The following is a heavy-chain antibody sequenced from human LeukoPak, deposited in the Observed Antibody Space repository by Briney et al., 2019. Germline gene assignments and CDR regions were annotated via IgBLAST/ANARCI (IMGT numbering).Heavy chain of an antibody. Sequence: ASVKVSCKASGYTFTGYYMHWVRQAPGQGLEWMGWINPGSGATNCAQRFHGRVTLTTDTSISTAYMELRSLRSDDTAVYFCARASYCGADCYHNFDYWGQGTLVTVSS. J-gene: IGHJ4*02. D-gene: IGHD2-21*02. V-gene: IGHV1-2*02. CDR3: ARASYCGADCYHNFDY. CDR1: GYTFTGYY. CDR2: INPGSGAT.